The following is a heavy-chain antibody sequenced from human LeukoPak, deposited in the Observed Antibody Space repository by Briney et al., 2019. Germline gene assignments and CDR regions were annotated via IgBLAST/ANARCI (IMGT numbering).Heavy chain of an antibody. D-gene: IGHD6-13*01. CDR3: AKGSGIAAAGYYYYYGMDV. Sequence: GGSLRLSCAASGFTFSVFSMNWVRQAPGKGLEWVSSISGSSDYIYYADSLKGRFTISRDNAKNLLYLEMNSLRAEDTAVYYCAKGSGIAAAGYYYYYGMDVWGQGTTVTVSS. V-gene: IGHV3-21*04. J-gene: IGHJ6*02. CDR1: GFTFSVFS. CDR2: ISGSSDYI.